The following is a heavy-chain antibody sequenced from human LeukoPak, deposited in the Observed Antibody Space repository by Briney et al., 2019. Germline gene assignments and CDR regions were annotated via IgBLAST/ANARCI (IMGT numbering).Heavy chain of an antibody. CDR2: INPNSGGT. D-gene: IGHD2-21*01. J-gene: IGHJ3*02. Sequence: ASVKVSCKASGYTFTGYYMHWVRQAPGQGLEWMGWINPNSGGTNYAQKFQGRVTMTRDTSISTAYMELSRLRSDDTAVYYCARVRSYCGGDCYFASGAFDIWGQGTMVTVSS. V-gene: IGHV1-2*02. CDR3: ARVRSYCGGDCYFASGAFDI. CDR1: GYTFTGYY.